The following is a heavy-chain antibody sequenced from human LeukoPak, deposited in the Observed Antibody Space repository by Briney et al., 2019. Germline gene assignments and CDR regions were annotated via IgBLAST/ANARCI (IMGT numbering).Heavy chain of an antibody. CDR2: IYYSGST. J-gene: IGHJ6*02. CDR3: AREGYYYGMDV. V-gene: IGHV4-59*01. CDR1: GGSISSYY. Sequence: PSETLSLTCTVSGGSISSYYWSWLRQPPGKGLEWIGYIYYSGSTNYNPSLKSRVTISVDASKNQFSLKLSSVTAADTAVYYCAREGYYYGMDVWGQGTTATVSS.